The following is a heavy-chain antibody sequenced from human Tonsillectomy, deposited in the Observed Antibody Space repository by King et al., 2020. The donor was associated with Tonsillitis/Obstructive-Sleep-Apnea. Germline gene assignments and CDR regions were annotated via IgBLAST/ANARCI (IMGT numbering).Heavy chain of an antibody. CDR3: ARGVLITFGGVIVPEPFDY. Sequence: VQLQESGPGLVKPSQTLSLTCTVSGGSISSGGYYWSWIRQHPGKGLEWIGHIYYSGSTYYNPSLKSLVTISVDTSKNQFSLKLSSVTAADTAVYYCARGVLITFGGVIVPEPFDYWGQGTLVTVSS. V-gene: IGHV4-31*01. D-gene: IGHD3-16*02. J-gene: IGHJ4*02. CDR1: GGSISSGGYY. CDR2: IYYSGST.